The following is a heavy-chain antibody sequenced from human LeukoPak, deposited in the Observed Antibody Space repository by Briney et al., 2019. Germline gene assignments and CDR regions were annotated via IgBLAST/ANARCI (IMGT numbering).Heavy chain of an antibody. CDR3: ARHEIIAARPGYFDL. CDR2: IYYSGST. Sequence: SETLFLTCTVSGGSISSSRYYWGRIRQPPGKGLEWIGSIYYSGSTYNNPSLKSRVTISVDTSKTQFSLKLSYLTAADTAVYYCARHEIIAARPGYFDLWGRGTLVTVSS. CDR1: GGSISSSRYY. D-gene: IGHD6-6*01. J-gene: IGHJ2*01. V-gene: IGHV4-39*01.